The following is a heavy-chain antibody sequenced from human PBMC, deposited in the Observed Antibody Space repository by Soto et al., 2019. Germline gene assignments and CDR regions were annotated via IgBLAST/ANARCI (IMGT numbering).Heavy chain of an antibody. Sequence: QVQLVESGGGVVQPGRSLRLSCAASGFTFSSYAMHWVRQAPGKGLEWVAVISYDGSNKYYADSVKGRFTISRDNSKNTLYLQMNSLRAEDTAVYYCARVHSPGRFLEWLPIDYWGQGTLVTVSS. V-gene: IGHV3-30-3*01. D-gene: IGHD3-3*01. J-gene: IGHJ4*02. CDR2: ISYDGSNK. CDR3: ARVHSPGRFLEWLPIDY. CDR1: GFTFSSYA.